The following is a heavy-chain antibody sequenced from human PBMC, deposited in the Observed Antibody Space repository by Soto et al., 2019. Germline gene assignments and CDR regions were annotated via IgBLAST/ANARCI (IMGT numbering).Heavy chain of an antibody. CDR3: AKGMVPDQ. Sequence: EVPLLESGGGFVQPGGSLRLSCAASGFSFRQYAMIWVRQAPGKGLEWVSAITATGTHYADSVKGRFTISRDSSKSTLYLDINTLRVEDTAVYYCAKGMVPDQWGQGTLITVSS. CDR1: GFSFRQYA. V-gene: IGHV3-23*01. J-gene: IGHJ5*02. CDR2: ITATGT. D-gene: IGHD6-13*01.